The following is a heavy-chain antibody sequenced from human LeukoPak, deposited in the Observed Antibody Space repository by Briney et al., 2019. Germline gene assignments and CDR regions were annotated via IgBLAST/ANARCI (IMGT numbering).Heavy chain of an antibody. J-gene: IGHJ5*02. CDR2: IKSKNVGGTT. CDR1: GFTFNNAW. Sequence: GGSLRLSCAASGFTFNNAWMNWVRQAPGKGLEWVGRIKSKNVGGTTDYAAPVKGRFTISRDDSKNTVYLQVNSLKIEDTAVYYCTSHAAFDPWGQGTLVTVSS. CDR3: TSHAAFDP. V-gene: IGHV3-15*01.